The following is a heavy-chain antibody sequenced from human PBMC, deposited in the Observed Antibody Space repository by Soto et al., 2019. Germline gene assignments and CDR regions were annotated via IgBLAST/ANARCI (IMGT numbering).Heavy chain of an antibody. CDR2: VYNSGST. CDR1: GGSISSNY. Sequence: PSETLSLTCTVSGGSISSNYWTWIRQPPGKGLEWIGYVYNSGSTNYNPSLKSRVTISEDTSKSQFSLKVNSMTAADTAVYYCARYRREAVAGYTLDNWGEGILVTVSS. CDR3: ARYRREAVAGYTLDN. V-gene: IGHV4-59*01. J-gene: IGHJ4*02. D-gene: IGHD6-13*01.